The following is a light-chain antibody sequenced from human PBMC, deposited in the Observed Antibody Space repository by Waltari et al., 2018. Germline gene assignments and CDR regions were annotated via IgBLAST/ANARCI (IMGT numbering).Light chain of an antibody. CDR2: GAS. V-gene: IGKV3-20*01. CDR1: ESVSRA. CDR3: QHYLRLPVT. J-gene: IGKJ1*01. Sequence: EIVLTQSPGTLSLSVGERATVSCRASESVSRALAWYQQKPGQAPRLLIYGASTRATGIPDRFSGSGSGTDFSLTISRLEPDDFAVYYCQHYLRLPVTFGQGTKVEIK.